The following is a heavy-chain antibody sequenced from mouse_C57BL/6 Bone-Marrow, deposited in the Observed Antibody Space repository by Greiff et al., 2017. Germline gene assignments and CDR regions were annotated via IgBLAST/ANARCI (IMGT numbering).Heavy chain of an antibody. CDR3: TREGDYDVYAMDY. CDR1: GYTFTSYW. V-gene: IGHV1-5*01. Sequence: VQLQQSGTVLARPGASVKMSCKTSGYTFTSYWMHWVKQRPGQGLEWIGAISPGNSDTSYNQKFKGKAKLTAVTSASTAYMELSSLTNEDSAVYYCTREGDYDVYAMDYWGQGTSVTVSS. J-gene: IGHJ4*01. CDR2: ISPGNSDT. D-gene: IGHD2-4*01.